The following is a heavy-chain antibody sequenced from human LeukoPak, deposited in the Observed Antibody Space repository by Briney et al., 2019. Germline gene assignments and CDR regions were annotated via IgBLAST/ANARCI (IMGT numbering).Heavy chain of an antibody. Sequence: GGSLRLSCAASGFTFSDHYMDWVRQAPGKGLEWVGRTRNKANSYTTEYAASVKGRFTISRDDSKNSLYLQMNSLKTEDTAVYYCVRVARSDYDILTGYYPHYYYYGMDAWGQGTTVTVSS. CDR3: VRVARSDYDILTGYYPHYYYYGMDA. V-gene: IGHV3-72*01. CDR2: TRNKANSYTT. J-gene: IGHJ6*02. D-gene: IGHD3-9*01. CDR1: GFTFSDHY.